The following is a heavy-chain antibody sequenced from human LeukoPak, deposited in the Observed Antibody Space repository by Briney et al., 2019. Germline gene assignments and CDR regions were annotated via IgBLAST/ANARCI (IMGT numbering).Heavy chain of an antibody. CDR3: AKELPVAAALDY. V-gene: IGHV3-33*06. D-gene: IGHD6-25*01. CDR1: GFTFSSYG. J-gene: IGHJ4*02. Sequence: GGSLRLSCTASGFTFSSYGMHWVRQAPGKGLEWVAVIWYDGSNKYYADSVKGRFTISRDNSKNTLYLQMNSLRAEDTAVYYCAKELPVAAALDYWGQGTLVTVSS. CDR2: IWYDGSNK.